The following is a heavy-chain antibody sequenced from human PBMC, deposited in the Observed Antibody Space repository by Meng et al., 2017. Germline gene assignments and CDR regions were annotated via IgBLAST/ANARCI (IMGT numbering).Heavy chain of an antibody. CDR1: GFTFSSYA. D-gene: IGHD3-3*01. Sequence: GESLKISCAASGFTFSSYAMSWVRQAPGKGLEWVSAISGSGGSTYYADSVKGRFTISRDNSKNTLYLQMNSLRAEDTAVYYCARGVNGRGTIFGVVIPRGAFDIWGQGTMVTVSS. CDR2: ISGSGGST. J-gene: IGHJ3*02. V-gene: IGHV3-23*01. CDR3: ARGVNGRGTIFGVVIPRGAFDI.